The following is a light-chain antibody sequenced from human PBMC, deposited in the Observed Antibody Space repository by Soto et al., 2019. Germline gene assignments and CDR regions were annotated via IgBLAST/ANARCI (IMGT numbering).Light chain of an antibody. CDR1: QNIRSN. J-gene: IGKJ3*01. V-gene: IGKV3-15*01. CDR2: ETS. CDR3: QQYYNWPPFT. Sequence: EIVVTQSAATLSVARRERDTRSCRASQNIRSNLAWYQQKPGQAPRLLIYETSIRAPGIPARFGGIRSGTEVTLSIISLQSEDFAVYHCQQYYNWPPFTFGPGTKVDI.